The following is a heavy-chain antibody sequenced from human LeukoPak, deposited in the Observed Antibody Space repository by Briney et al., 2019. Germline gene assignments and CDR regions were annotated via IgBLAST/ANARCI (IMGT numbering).Heavy chain of an antibody. CDR3: ARAEGSSWYGSWFDP. Sequence: GASVKVSCRASGGTFSSYAISWVRQAPGQGLEWMGGIIPIFGTANYAQKFQGRVTITADESTSTAYMELSSLRSEDTAVYYCARAEGSSWYGSWFDPWGQGTLVTVSS. CDR2: IIPIFGTA. V-gene: IGHV1-69*13. D-gene: IGHD6-13*01. CDR1: GGTFSSYA. J-gene: IGHJ5*02.